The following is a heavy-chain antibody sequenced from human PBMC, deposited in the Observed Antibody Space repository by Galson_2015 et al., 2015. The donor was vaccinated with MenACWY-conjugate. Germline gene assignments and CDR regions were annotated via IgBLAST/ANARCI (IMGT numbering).Heavy chain of an antibody. V-gene: IGHV3-21*01. CDR2: ISSSSSYI. CDR3: ARADSSSSVYYYYMDV. J-gene: IGHJ6*03. D-gene: IGHD6-6*01. CDR1: GFTFSSYS. Sequence: SLRLSCAASGFTFSSYSMNWVRQAPGKGLEWVSSISSSSSYIYYADSVKGRFTISRDNAKNSLYLQMNSLRAEDTAVYYCARADSSSSVYYYYMDVWGKGTTVTVSS.